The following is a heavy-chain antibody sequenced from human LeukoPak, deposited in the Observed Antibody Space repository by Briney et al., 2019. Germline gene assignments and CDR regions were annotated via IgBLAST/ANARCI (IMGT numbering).Heavy chain of an antibody. D-gene: IGHD6-19*01. V-gene: IGHV4-59*01. CDR1: GGSISSYY. CDR3: ARAPRDSSGWYPFDY. J-gene: IGHJ4*01. Sequence: SETLSLTCTVSGGSISSYYWSWIRQPPGKGLEWIGYIYYSGSTNYNPSLKSRVTISVDTSKNQFSLKLSSVTAADTAVYYCARAPRDSSGWYPFDYWGQEPWSPSPQ. CDR2: IYYSGST.